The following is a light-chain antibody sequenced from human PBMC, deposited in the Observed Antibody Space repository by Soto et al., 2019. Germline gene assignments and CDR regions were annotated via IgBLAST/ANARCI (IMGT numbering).Light chain of an antibody. CDR3: QKYNSAPPLT. CDR2: DAS. J-gene: IGKJ4*01. V-gene: IGKV1-27*01. Sequence: DIQMTQSPSSLSASVGDRVTITCRASQDISNYLAWYQKRPGKVPKVLIHDASTLQSGVPSRFSGGGSGTDFTLTISNLQPEDDATNYCQKYNSAPPLTFGGGTKVETK. CDR1: QDISNY.